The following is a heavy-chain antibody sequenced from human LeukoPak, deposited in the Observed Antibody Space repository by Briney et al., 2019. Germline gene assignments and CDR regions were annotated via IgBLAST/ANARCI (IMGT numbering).Heavy chain of an antibody. CDR2: IRGSGGST. Sequence: PGGSLRLSRAASGCTFTSYAMSWVRQAPGKGLEWVSAIRGSGGSTYYADSVKGRFTISRDNSKNTLYLQMNSLRAEDTAVYYCAKDYDSSGYTPEEYYFDYWGQGTLVTVSS. CDR1: GCTFTSYA. J-gene: IGHJ4*02. CDR3: AKDYDSSGYTPEEYYFDY. V-gene: IGHV3-23*01. D-gene: IGHD3-22*01.